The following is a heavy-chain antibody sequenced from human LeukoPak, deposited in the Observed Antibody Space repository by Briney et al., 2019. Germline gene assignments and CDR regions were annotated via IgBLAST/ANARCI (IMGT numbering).Heavy chain of an antibody. Sequence: GGSLRLSCEASGFTFSDPYMSWIRQAPGKGLECLSYISGSGTDINYADSVRGRFTISRDNAKNLLYLQMNDLRVEDTAVYYCAREGGDPGYYFDYWGQGTLVTVSS. CDR1: GFTFSDPY. CDR2: ISGSGTDI. J-gene: IGHJ4*02. D-gene: IGHD3-16*01. V-gene: IGHV3-11*04. CDR3: AREGGDPGYYFDY.